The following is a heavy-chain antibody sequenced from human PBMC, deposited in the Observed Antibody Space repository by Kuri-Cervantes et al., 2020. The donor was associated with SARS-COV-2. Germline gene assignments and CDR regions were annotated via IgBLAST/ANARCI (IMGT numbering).Heavy chain of an antibody. D-gene: IGHD3-16*01. CDR2: MNPDTGNA. V-gene: IGHV1-8*02. CDR3: AREGLGGLGEPKYFDY. Sequence: ASVKVSCKASGYTFTNNDVNWLRQASGQGLEWMGWMNPDTGNAGYAQKLQGRVTMTTDTSTSTAYMELRSLRSDDTAVYYCAREGLGGLGEPKYFDYWGQGTLVTVSS. CDR1: GYTFTNND. J-gene: IGHJ4*02.